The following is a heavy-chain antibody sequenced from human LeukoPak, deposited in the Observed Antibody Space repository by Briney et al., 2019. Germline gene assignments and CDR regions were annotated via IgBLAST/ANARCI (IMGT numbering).Heavy chain of an antibody. Sequence: PSETLSLTCTVSGGSISSYYWSWIRQPPGKGLEWIGYIYYSGSTNYNPSLKSRVTISVDTSKNQFSLKLSSVTAADTAVYYCATELSGNYSQVAYWGQGTLVTVSS. D-gene: IGHD1-26*01. J-gene: IGHJ4*02. CDR2: IYYSGST. CDR1: GGSISSYY. CDR3: ATELSGNYSQVAY. V-gene: IGHV4-59*01.